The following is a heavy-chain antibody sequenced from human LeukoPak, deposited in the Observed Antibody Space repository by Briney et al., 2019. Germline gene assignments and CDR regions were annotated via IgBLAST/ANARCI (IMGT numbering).Heavy chain of an antibody. CDR2: IKQDGSEK. CDR1: GFTFSSYW. D-gene: IGHD6-19*01. Sequence: GGSLRLSCAASGFTFSSYWIHGVRQAPGKGLEWVANIKQDGSEKYYVDSVKGRFTISRDNAKNSLFLQMNSLRAEDTAVYYCASSSGWIIDYWGQGTLVTVSS. V-gene: IGHV3-7*01. CDR3: ASSSGWIIDY. J-gene: IGHJ4*02.